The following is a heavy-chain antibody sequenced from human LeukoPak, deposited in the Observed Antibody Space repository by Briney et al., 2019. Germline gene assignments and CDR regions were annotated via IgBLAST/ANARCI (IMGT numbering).Heavy chain of an antibody. J-gene: IGHJ4*02. V-gene: IGHV3-23*01. CDR2: ISGSGGST. Sequence: PGGSLRLSCAASGFTFSSYAMSWVRQAPGKGLEWVSAISGSGGSTYYADSVKGRFTISRDNSKNTLYLQMNSLRAEDTAVYYCAKDFTHKYCSSTSCYTDNYWGQGTLVTVSS. CDR1: GFTFSSYA. CDR3: AKDFTHKYCSSTSCYTDNY. D-gene: IGHD2-2*02.